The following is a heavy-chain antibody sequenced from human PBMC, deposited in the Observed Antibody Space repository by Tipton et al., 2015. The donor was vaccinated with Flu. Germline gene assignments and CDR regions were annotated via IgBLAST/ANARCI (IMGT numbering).Heavy chain of an antibody. CDR1: GGSISSGSYY. CDR3: ARAAAVALDY. Sequence: TLSLTCNVSGGSISSGSYYWSWIRQPAGKGLEWIGRIYTSGSTNYNPSLKSRVTISVDTSKNQFSLKLSSVTAADTAVYYCARAAAVALDYWCQGMLVTVSS. J-gene: IGHJ4*02. V-gene: IGHV4-61*02. D-gene: IGHD6-19*01. CDR2: IYTSGST.